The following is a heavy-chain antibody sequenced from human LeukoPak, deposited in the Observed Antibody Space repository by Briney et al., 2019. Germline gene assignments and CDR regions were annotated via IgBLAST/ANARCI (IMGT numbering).Heavy chain of an antibody. CDR1: RFTFSTYG. J-gene: IGHJ4*02. D-gene: IGHD2-15*01. CDR2: IRNDGSIK. CDR3: AKVFCSGGSCYPHTFDY. Sequence: GESLKISCAASRFTFSTYGMHWVRQAPGKGLDWVAFIRNDGSIKYYADSVKGRFTISRDNSEDTLYLQMNGLRPEDTAMYYCAKVFCSGGSCYPHTFDYWGQGILVTVSS. V-gene: IGHV3-30*02.